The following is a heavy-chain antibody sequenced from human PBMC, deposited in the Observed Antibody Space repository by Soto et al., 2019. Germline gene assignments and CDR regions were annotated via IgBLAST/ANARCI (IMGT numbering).Heavy chain of an antibody. CDR2: IYYSGST. CDR1: GGSISSYY. J-gene: IGHJ3*02. CDR3: ARYNWGAMGAFDI. Sequence: QVQLQESGPGLVKPSETLSLTCTVSGGSISSYYWSWIRQPPGKGLEWIGYIYYSGSTNYNPSLKSRVTLTVDTSTNPVSLKPSSVTAADTAVYYCARYNWGAMGAFDIWGQWTMVTVSS. D-gene: IGHD1-1*01. V-gene: IGHV4-59*01.